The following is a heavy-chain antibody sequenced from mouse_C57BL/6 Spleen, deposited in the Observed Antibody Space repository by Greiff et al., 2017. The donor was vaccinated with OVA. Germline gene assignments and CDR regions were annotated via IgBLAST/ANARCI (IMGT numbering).Heavy chain of an antibody. D-gene: IGHD2-4*01. V-gene: IGHV5-6*01. CDR2: ISSGGSYT. Sequence: EVQGVESGGDLVKPGGSLKLSCAASGFTFSSYGMSWVRQTPDKRLEWVATISSGGSYTYYPDSVKGRFTISRDNAKNTPYLQMSRLKCEDTAMYSCARQDYDYDPAWFAYWGQGTLVTVSA. CDR1: GFTFSSYG. J-gene: IGHJ3*01. CDR3: ARQDYDYDPAWFAY.